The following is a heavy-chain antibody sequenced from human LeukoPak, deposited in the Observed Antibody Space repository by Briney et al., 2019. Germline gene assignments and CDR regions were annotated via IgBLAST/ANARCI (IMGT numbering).Heavy chain of an antibody. D-gene: IGHD6-13*01. Sequence: NPSETLSLTCAAYGGSFSGYFGSWLRQPPGNGLEWVGNVFHNGDTRYNPSLESRVSISADTSTNPFSFYPSILTPSDPTAYYCARYSNVYSCDTWG. CDR2: VFHNGDT. V-gene: IGHV4-34*12. CDR3: ARYSNVYSCDT. CDR1: GGSFSGYF. J-gene: IGHJ5*01.